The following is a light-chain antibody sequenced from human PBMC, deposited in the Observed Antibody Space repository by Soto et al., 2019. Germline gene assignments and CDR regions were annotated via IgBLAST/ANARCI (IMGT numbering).Light chain of an antibody. J-gene: IGKJ4*01. V-gene: IGKV3-11*01. Sequence: EIVLTQSPVTLSLSPGERANLSCRASQSVNSYLAWYQQKPGQGPRLLIYDASNRATGIPARFSGSGSGTDFTLTISSLEPEDLAVYYCQQRSNWPPAFGGGTKVEIK. CDR1: QSVNSY. CDR3: QQRSNWPPA. CDR2: DAS.